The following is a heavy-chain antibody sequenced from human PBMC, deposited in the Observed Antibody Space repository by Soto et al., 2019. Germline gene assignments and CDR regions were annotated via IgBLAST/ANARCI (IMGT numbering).Heavy chain of an antibody. CDR2: INHSGST. Sequence: PSETLSLTCAVYGGSFSGYYWSWIRQPPGKGLEWIGEINHSGSTNYNPSLKSRVTISVDTSKNQFSLKLSSVTAADTAVYYCARAGYSYGYVWRSYGMDVWGQGTTVTVSS. CDR1: GGSFSGYY. D-gene: IGHD5-18*01. CDR3: ARAGYSYGYVWRSYGMDV. J-gene: IGHJ6*02. V-gene: IGHV4-34*01.